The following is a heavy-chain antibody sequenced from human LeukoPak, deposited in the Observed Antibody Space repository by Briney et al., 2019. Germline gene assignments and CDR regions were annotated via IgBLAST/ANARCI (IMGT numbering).Heavy chain of an antibody. D-gene: IGHD1-26*01. V-gene: IGHV1-69*05. CDR3: ARVRATTPDDAFDI. CDR2: IIPIFGTA. CDR1: GGTFSSYA. Sequence: SVKVSCKASGGTFSSYAISRVRQAPGQGLEWMGGIIPIFGTANYAQKFQGRVTITTDESTSTAYMELSSLRSEDTAVYYCARVRATTPDDAFDIWGQGTMVTVSS. J-gene: IGHJ3*02.